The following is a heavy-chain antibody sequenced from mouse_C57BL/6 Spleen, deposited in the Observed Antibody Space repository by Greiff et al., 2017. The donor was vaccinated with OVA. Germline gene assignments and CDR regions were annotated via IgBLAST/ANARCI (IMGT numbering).Heavy chain of an antibody. D-gene: IGHD1-1*01. CDR3: ARVTTVVDFDY. CDR2: IYPGDGDT. V-gene: IGHV1-82*01. J-gene: IGHJ2*01. Sequence: QVQLQQSGPELVKPGASVKISCKASGYAFSSSWMNWVKQRPGKGLEWIGRIYPGDGDTNYNGKFKGKATLTADKSSSTAYMQLSSLTSEDSAVYFCARVTTVVDFDYWGQGTTLTVSS. CDR1: GYAFSSSW.